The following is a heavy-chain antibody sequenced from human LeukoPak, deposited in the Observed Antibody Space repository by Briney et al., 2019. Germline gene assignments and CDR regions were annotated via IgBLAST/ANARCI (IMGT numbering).Heavy chain of an antibody. D-gene: IGHD1-26*01. V-gene: IGHV3-30*18. CDR1: GFTFSSYG. CDR2: ISYDESNK. Sequence: GRSLRLSCAASGFTFSSYGMHWVRQAPGKGLEWVAVISYDESNKYYADSVKGRFTISRDNSKNTLYLQMNSLRAEDTAVYYCAKDTPQWELRFGFDYWGQGTLVTVSS. CDR3: AKDTPQWELRFGFDY. J-gene: IGHJ4*02.